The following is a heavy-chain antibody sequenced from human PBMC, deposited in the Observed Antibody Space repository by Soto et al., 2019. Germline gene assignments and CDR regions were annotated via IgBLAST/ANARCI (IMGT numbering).Heavy chain of an antibody. D-gene: IGHD3-3*01. CDR2: ISYDGSNT. V-gene: IGHV3-30-3*01. CDR3: ASDLPGYEFWNGSGNWFDP. Sequence: QVQLVESGGGVVQPGRSLRLSCAASGFTFSIYSIHWVRQAPGKGLEWVAVISYDGSNTYYAEYVKGQFTISIDNSKNTLYLQMNSVRVENTAVYFCASDLPGYEFWNGSGNWFDPWGQGTLVTVSS. CDR1: GFTFSIYS. J-gene: IGHJ5*02.